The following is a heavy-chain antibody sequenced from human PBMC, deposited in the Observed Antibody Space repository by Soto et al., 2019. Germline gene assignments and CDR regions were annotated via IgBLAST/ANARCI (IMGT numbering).Heavy chain of an antibody. CDR3: ARGSVDGYNRYHFDY. Sequence: SVKVSCKASGGTFSSYAISWVRQAPGQGREWMGGIIPIFGTANYAQKFQGRVTITADESTSTAYMELSSLRSEDTAVYYCARGSVDGYNRYHFDYWGQGTLVTVSS. V-gene: IGHV1-69*13. D-gene: IGHD5-12*01. J-gene: IGHJ4*02. CDR2: IIPIFGTA. CDR1: GGTFSSYA.